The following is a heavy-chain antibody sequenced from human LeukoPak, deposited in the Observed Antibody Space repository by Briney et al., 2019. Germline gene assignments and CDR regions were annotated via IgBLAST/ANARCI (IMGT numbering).Heavy chain of an antibody. CDR1: GGSFSGYY. J-gene: IGHJ3*02. V-gene: IGHV4-34*01. CDR3: ARGRDDSSGYYDAFDI. CDR2: INHSGRT. D-gene: IGHD3-22*01. Sequence: PSETLSLTCGVYGGSFSGYYWSWIRQPPGKGLEWIGEINHSGRTNYNPSLKSRVTISVDTSKNQFSLKLSSVTAADTAVYYCARGRDDSSGYYDAFDIWGQGTKVTVSS.